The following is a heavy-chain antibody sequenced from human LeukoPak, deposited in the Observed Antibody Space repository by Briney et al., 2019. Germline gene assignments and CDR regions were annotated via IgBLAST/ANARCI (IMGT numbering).Heavy chain of an antibody. CDR3: ARDPGYYDGSGRTHFDY. J-gene: IGHJ4*02. CDR2: ISASGGST. Sequence: GGSLRLSCAASGFTFSRSAMSWVRQAPGKGLEWVSTISASGGSTYYAVSVKGGFTLSRDHSENTLYLQMNSLRAEDTAVYYCARDPGYYDGSGRTHFDYWGQGTLVTVSS. CDR1: GFTFSRSA. D-gene: IGHD3-22*01. V-gene: IGHV3-23*01.